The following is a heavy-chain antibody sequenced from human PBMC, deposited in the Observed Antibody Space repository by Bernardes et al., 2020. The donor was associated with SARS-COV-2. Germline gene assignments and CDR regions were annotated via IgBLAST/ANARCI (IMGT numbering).Heavy chain of an antibody. CDR3: AKPRSVLWIHPYYNAMDA. Sequence: GSLRLSCEASGFTFNNFGMHWVRQAPGKGLEWVAVISYEGSIQHYADSVKGRFTISRDSSKNTVYLQMNTLRPEDTAVYYCAKPRSVLWIHPYYNAMDAWGQGTTVTVSS. V-gene: IGHV3-30*18. CDR1: GFTFNNFG. D-gene: IGHD2-2*01. CDR2: ISYEGSIQ. J-gene: IGHJ6*02.